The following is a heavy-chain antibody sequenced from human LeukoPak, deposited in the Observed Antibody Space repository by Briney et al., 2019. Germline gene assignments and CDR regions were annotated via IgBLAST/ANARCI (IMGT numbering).Heavy chain of an antibody. CDR3: ARHDVLLWFGEFAFDY. CDR1: GDSFSTYY. D-gene: IGHD3-10*01. Sequence: PSETLSLTCTVSGDSFSTYYWSWIRQPPGKGLEWVGYIYYSGSTNYNPSLQSRVTISVDTSKNQFSLKLTSVTAADTAVYYCARHDVLLWFGEFAFDYWGQGTLVTVSS. J-gene: IGHJ4*02. V-gene: IGHV4-59*01. CDR2: IYYSGST.